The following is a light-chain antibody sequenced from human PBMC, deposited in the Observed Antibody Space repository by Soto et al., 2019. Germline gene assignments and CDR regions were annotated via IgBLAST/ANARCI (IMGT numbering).Light chain of an antibody. CDR1: ITDFVSYNR. V-gene: IGLV2-18*01. CDR3: SLYTSENTYV. J-gene: IGLJ1*01. CDR2: EAS. Sequence: SPLTEPPSVSWSHRHSVTSSSTVTITDFVSYNRVSWYQQPPGTAPKLIIYEASNRPSGVPGRFSGSKSGNTASLTISGLQAADEADYYCSLYTSENTYVFGTGT.